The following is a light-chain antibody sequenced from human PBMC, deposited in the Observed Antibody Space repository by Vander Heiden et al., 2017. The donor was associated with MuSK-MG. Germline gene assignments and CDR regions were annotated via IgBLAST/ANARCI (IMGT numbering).Light chain of an antibody. CDR3: MQALQTPYT. J-gene: IGKJ2*01. Sequence: DIVMTQSPLSLPVTPGEPASISHRPTQSLLHSNGYNYLDWYRQKPGQSPQLLIYLGSNRASGVPDRFSGSGSGTDFTLKISRVEAEDVGVYYCMQALQTPYTFGQGTKLEIK. V-gene: IGKV2-28*01. CDR2: LGS. CDR1: QSLLHSNGYNY.